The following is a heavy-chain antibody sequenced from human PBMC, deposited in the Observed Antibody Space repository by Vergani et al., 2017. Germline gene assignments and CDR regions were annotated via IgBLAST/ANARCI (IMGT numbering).Heavy chain of an antibody. CDR2: INPMGGST. Sequence: QVQLVQSGAEVKKPGASVKVSCKASGYSFTSNSMHWVRQAPGQGLEWMGIINPMGGSTTYAQRFQGRVTMTRDTSTSTVYMQLSSLRFEDTAVYYCARAXYCTSTSCYSFSYYYMDVWGKGTTVTVSS. D-gene: IGHD2-2*03. CDR1: GYSFTSNS. V-gene: IGHV1-46*03. J-gene: IGHJ6*03. CDR3: ARAXYCTSTSCYSFSYYYMDV.